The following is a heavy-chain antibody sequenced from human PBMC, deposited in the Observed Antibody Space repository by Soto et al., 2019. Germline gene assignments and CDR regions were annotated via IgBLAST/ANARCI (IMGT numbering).Heavy chain of an antibody. V-gene: IGHV4-34*01. J-gene: IGHJ4*02. CDR1: GQSFSGHS. D-gene: IGHD1-1*01. CDR3: ARGSGIVALPGELEDVNYDY. Sequence: QVQLQQWGARLVKPSETLSLSCAVYGQSFSGHSWAWIRQPPGKGLEWIGEINESGSTYYNPSLKSRVTSSTDTSKDQFSLKLSSVSAADTAAYFCARGSGIVALPGELEDVNYDYWGQGTLVNVSS. CDR2: INESGST.